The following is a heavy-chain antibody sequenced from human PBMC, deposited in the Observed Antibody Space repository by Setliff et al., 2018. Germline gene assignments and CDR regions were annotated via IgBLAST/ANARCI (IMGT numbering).Heavy chain of an antibody. V-gene: IGHV4-4*02. D-gene: IGHD6-19*01. CDR3: ARDSSAAVAGRGGWFDP. CDR1: GGSISSSNW. Sequence: SETPSLTCAVSGGSISSSNWWSWVRQPPGKGLEWIGEIYHSGSTNYNPSLKSRVTISVDKSKNQFSLKLSSVTAADTAVYYCARDSSAAVAGRGGWFDPWGQGTLVTVSS. J-gene: IGHJ5*02. CDR2: IYHSGST.